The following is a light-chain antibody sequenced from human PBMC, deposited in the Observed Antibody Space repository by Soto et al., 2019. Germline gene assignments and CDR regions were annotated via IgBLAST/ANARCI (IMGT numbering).Light chain of an antibody. CDR2: EVS. Sequence: ALTQPASVAGSPGQSITISCTGTSSDVGTYNLVSWYQQHPGKAPKLMIYEVSERPSGVSNRFSGSKSGNTASLTISGLQAEDEADYYCCSYAGNSTYYVFGIGTRSPS. CDR3: CSYAGNSTYYV. V-gene: IGLV2-23*02. J-gene: IGLJ1*01. CDR1: SSDVGTYNL.